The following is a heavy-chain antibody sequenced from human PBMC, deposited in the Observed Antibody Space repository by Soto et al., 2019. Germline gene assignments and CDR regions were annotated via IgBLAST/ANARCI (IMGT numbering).Heavy chain of an antibody. Sequence: EVQLVESGGGLVQPGESLRLSCTASGITFSSYSMNWVRQAPGKGLEWLSYISSSKTTYAYSVKGRFTISRDNAKNSVYLQMNSLRDEDTAVYYCVGDQDVHTPMVHGNDWGRGPRVTVSS. J-gene: IGHJ4*02. CDR3: VGDQDVHTPMVHGND. V-gene: IGHV3-48*02. CDR2: ISSSKTT. CDR1: GITFSSYS. D-gene: IGHD5-18*01.